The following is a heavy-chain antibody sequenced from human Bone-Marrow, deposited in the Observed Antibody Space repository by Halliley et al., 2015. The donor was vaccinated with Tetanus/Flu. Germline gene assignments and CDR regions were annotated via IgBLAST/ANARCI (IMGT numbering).Heavy chain of an antibody. V-gene: IGHV4-30-2*05. Sequence: LEWIGYVFQRGSAFYNPSLKSRVSISVDKSKNQFFLKLTSVTATDTAVYFCAPLRFENCFNDWGQGTPVTVSS. CDR2: VFQRGSA. CDR3: APLRFENCFND. J-gene: IGHJ4*02.